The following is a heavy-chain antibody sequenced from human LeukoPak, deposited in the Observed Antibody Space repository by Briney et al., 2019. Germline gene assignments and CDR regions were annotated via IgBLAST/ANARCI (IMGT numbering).Heavy chain of an antibody. J-gene: IGHJ4*02. V-gene: IGHV1-2*06. CDR1: GGTFSSYA. Sequence: ASVKVSCKASGGTFSSYAISWVRQAPGQGLEWMGRINPNSGGTNYAQKFQGRVTMTRDTSISTAHMELSRLRSDDTAVYYCARGGVNYYDSTPQILFDYWGQGTLVTVSS. D-gene: IGHD3-22*01. CDR2: INPNSGGT. CDR3: ARGGVNYYDSTPQILFDY.